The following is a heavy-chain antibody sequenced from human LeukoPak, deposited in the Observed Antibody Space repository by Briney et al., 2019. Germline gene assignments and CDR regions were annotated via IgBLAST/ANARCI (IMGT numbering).Heavy chain of an antibody. J-gene: IGHJ6*02. CDR2: IYYSGST. CDR3: ARAPAGDYYYYGMDV. Sequence: SETLSLTCTVSGGSISSYYWSWIRQPPGKGLGWIGYIYYSGSTNYNPSLKSRVTISVDTSKNQFSLKLSSVTAADTAVYYCARAPAGDYYYYGMDVWGQGTTVTVSS. D-gene: IGHD4-17*01. V-gene: IGHV4-59*01. CDR1: GGSISSYY.